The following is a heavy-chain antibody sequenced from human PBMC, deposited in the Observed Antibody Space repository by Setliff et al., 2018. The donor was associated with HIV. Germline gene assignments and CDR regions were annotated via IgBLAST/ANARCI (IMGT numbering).Heavy chain of an antibody. CDR3: ATLDAHGKNFLGF. J-gene: IGHJ4*02. D-gene: IGHD1-1*01. Sequence: PSETLSLTCNVSGDSLNTYYWSWIRQSAGKGLEWIGRIYASGKTTFNPSLKSRITMSVDTSKNQFSLKLTSVTAADTAKYYCATLDAHGKNFLGFWGQGTLVTVSS. CDR1: GDSLNTYY. V-gene: IGHV4-4*07. CDR2: IYASGKT.